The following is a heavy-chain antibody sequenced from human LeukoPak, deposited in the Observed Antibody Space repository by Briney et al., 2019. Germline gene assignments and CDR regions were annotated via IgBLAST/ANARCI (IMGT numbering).Heavy chain of an antibody. Sequence: PGGSLRLSCAASSFIFSDYGIHWVRQAPGKGLEGVSAIRGSGASTYYADSVKGRFTISRNNSKNTLYLQACSTRRDDAPVYYCAKTVAGALNWFDPWGQGTLVTVSS. J-gene: IGHJ5*02. CDR3: AKTVAGALNWFDP. CDR2: IRGSGAST. D-gene: IGHD6-19*01. CDR1: SFIFSDYG. V-gene: IGHV3-23*01.